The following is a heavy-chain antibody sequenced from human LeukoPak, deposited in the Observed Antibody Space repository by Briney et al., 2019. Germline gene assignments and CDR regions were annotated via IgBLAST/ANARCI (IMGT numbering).Heavy chain of an antibody. CDR2: INPNSGGT. D-gene: IGHD3-22*01. J-gene: IGHJ3*02. Sequence: GASVKVSCKTSGYSFTGYYIHWVRQTPGQGLECMGRINPNSGGTNYAQKFQGRVTMTRDTSISTAYIDLSSLISDDTAVYYCARGFGYYDSRGYHNDAFDIWGQGTLVTVSS. CDR1: GYSFTGYY. CDR3: ARGFGYYDSRGYHNDAFDI. V-gene: IGHV1-2*06.